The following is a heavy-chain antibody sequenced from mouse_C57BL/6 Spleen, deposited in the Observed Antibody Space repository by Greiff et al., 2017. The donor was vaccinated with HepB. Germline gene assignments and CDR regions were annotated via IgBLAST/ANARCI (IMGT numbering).Heavy chain of an antibody. CDR2: IWRGGST. CDR1: GFSLTSYG. CDR3: AKPYYGSSSYYFDY. Sequence: QVQLQQSGPGLVQPSQSLSITCTVSGFSLTSYGVHWVRQSPGKGLEWLGVIWRGGSTDYNAAFMSRLSITKDNSKSQVFLKMNSLQADDTAIYYCAKPYYGSSSYYFDYWGQGTTLTVSS. V-gene: IGHV2-5*01. J-gene: IGHJ2*01. D-gene: IGHD1-1*01.